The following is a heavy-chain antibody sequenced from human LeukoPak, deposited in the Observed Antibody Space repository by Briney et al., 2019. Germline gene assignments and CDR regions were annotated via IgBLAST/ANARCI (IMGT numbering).Heavy chain of an antibody. D-gene: IGHD3-22*01. CDR3: ARGRDYYDSSGYLAD. V-gene: IGHV4-61*08. J-gene: IGHJ4*02. CDR2: IYYSGST. CDR1: GGSISSGGYS. Sequence: SETLSLTCAVSGGSISSGGYSWRWIRQPPGKGLEWIGYIYYSGSTNYNPSLKSRVTISVDTSKNQFSLKLSSVTAADTAVYYCARGRDYYDSSGYLADWGQGTLVTVSS.